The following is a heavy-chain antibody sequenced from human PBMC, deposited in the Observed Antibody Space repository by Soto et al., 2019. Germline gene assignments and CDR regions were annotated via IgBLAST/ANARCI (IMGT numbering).Heavy chain of an antibody. CDR1: GYTFSSYG. Sequence: QVYLVQSGAEVKKPGASVKLSCKATGYTFSSYGIRWVRQAPGQGLGWMGWTNTYTGDTIYAQKFQGRVSMTTDVLTTTSYMELRSLQSDDTAVYFCARFNAHCSGGTRYSDYWGQGTLVTVSS. V-gene: IGHV1-18*01. CDR3: ARFNAHCSGGTRYSDY. D-gene: IGHD2-15*01. J-gene: IGHJ4*02. CDR2: TNTYTGDT.